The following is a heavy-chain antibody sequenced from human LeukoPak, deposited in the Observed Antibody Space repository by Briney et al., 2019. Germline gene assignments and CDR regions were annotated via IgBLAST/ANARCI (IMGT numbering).Heavy chain of an antibody. J-gene: IGHJ4*02. CDR3: ARLKSYSSSWYFDY. Sequence: PSETLSLTCAVYGGSFSGYYWSWIRQPPGKGLEWIGEINHSGSTNYNPSLKSRVTISVDTSENQFSLKLSSVTAADTAVYYCARLKSYSSSWYFDYWGQGTLVTVSS. CDR1: GGSFSGYY. D-gene: IGHD6-13*01. CDR2: INHSGST. V-gene: IGHV4-34*01.